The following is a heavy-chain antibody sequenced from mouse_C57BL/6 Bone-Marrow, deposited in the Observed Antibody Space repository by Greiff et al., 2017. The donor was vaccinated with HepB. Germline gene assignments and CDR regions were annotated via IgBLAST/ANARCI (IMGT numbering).Heavy chain of an antibody. CDR1: GFSFNTYA. D-gene: IGHD2-5*01. Sequence: DVKLVESGGGLVQPKGSLKLSCAASGFSFNTYAMNWVRQAPGKGLEWVARIRSKSNNYATSYADSVKDRFTISRDDSESILYLQMNNLKTEDTAMYFCVRAYYSNYYAMAYWCQGTSVTVSS. V-gene: IGHV10-1*01. CDR2: IRSKSNNYAT. CDR3: VRAYYSNYYAMAY. J-gene: IGHJ4*01.